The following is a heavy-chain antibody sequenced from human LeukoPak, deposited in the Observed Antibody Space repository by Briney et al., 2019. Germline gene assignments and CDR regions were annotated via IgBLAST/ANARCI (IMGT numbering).Heavy chain of an antibody. D-gene: IGHD4-11*01. CDR2: INHSGST. J-gene: IGHJ5*02. Sequence: SETLSLTCAVYGGSFSGYYWSWIRQPPGKGLEWIGEINHSGSTNYNPSLKSRVTISVDTSKNQFSLKLSSVTAADTAVYYCARDPPRRLQDDWFDPWGQGTLVTVSS. V-gene: IGHV4-34*01. CDR1: GGSFSGYY. CDR3: ARDPPRRLQDDWFDP.